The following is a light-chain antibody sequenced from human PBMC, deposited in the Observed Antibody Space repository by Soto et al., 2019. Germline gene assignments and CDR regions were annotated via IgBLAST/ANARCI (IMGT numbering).Light chain of an antibody. CDR3: HQRGDWPPT. J-gene: IGKJ4*01. V-gene: IGKV3-11*01. CDR2: NTS. CDR1: QSLSRH. Sequence: EIVLTQSPATLSLSPGERATLSCRASQSLSRHLAWYQQIPGQAPRLLIYNTSNRATGIPARFSGSGSGTDFTLTISSLETEDFAVYYCHQRGDWPPTFGGGTKVEIK.